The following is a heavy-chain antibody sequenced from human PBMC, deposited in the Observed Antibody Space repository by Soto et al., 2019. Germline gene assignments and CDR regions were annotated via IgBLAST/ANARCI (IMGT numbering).Heavy chain of an antibody. D-gene: IGHD3-10*01. CDR3: AKDRDYPRDYFHY. V-gene: IGHV3-23*01. CDR2: VSPNGQGI. J-gene: IGHJ4*02. Sequence: GSLRLSCAASGFTLGRYGMSWVRQTPGKGLEWVSAVSPNGQGIYYADSVRGRFTISRDFSKNTVFLHMDSLRAEDTAVYYCAKDRDYPRDYFHYWGQGTLVTVSS. CDR1: GFTLGRYG.